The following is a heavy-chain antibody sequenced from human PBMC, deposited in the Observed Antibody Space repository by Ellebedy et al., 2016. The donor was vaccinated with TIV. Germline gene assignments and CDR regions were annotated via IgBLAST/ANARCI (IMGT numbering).Heavy chain of an antibody. V-gene: IGHV3-21*01. CDR3: ARVGEYGNWFDP. CDR1: GFTFSSYS. D-gene: IGHD4/OR15-4a*01. CDR2: ISSSSSYI. J-gene: IGHJ5*02. Sequence: GESLKISCAASGFTFSSYSMNWVRQAPGKGLEWVSSISSSSSYIYYADSVKGRFTIPTDNAKNSLYLQMNSLRAEDTAVYYCARVGEYGNWFDPWGQGTLVTVSS.